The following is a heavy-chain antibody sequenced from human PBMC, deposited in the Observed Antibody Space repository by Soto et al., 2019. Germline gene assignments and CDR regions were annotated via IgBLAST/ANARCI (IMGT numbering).Heavy chain of an antibody. J-gene: IGHJ4*02. CDR2: ISYDGSKK. V-gene: IGHV3-30-3*01. Sequence: QVQLVESGGGVVQPGRSLRLSCAASGFTFSSDDMHWVRQALGKGLEWVAVISYDGSKKYYADSVKGRFTISRDNSKNTLYLQMNSLRAEDTAVYYCAGAYAAITPGDYWGQGTLVIVSS. CDR1: GFTFSSDD. D-gene: IGHD1-20*01. CDR3: AGAYAAITPGDY.